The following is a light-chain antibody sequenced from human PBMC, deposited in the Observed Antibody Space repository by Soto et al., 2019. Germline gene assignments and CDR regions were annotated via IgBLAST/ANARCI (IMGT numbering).Light chain of an antibody. Sequence: DIQMTQSPSSLSAAVGDRVVFTCQASQDITSYLNWYQQKPGKAPKLLIYDASNLQTGVSSRFSGSGTGTEFTFTISSLQPEDVATYYCQQLDEFPLTFGQGTKVDIK. CDR1: QDITSY. CDR2: DAS. V-gene: IGKV1-33*01. J-gene: IGKJ2*01. CDR3: QQLDEFPLT.